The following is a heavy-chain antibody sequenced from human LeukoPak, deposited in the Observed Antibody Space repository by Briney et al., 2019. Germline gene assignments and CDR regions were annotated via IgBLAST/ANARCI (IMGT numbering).Heavy chain of an antibody. J-gene: IGHJ4*02. CDR3: ARYHQGFDDY. D-gene: IGHD3-9*01. Sequence: SETLSLTCTVSGGSISSSSYYWGWIRQPPGKGLEWIGSVYYSGNTYYNPSLKSRVTISLDTSKNQFSLKLSSVTAADTAVYYCARYHQGFDDYWGQGTLVTVSS. CDR2: VYYSGNT. CDR1: GGSISSSSYY. V-gene: IGHV4-39*07.